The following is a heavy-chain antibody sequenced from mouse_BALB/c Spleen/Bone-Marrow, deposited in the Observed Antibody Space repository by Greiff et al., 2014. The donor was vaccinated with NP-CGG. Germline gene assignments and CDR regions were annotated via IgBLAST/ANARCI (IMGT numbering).Heavy chain of an antibody. CDR1: GFTFSSYA. CDR3: ASPLYYGLHYYAMDY. CDR2: ISSGGST. V-gene: IGHV5-6-5*01. J-gene: IGHJ4*01. Sequence: EVQGVESGGGLVKPGGSLKLSCAASGFTFSSYAMSWVRQTPEKRLEWVASISSGGSTYYPDSVKGRFTISRDNARNILYLQVSSLRSEDTAMYYCASPLYYGLHYYAMDYWGQGTSVTVSS. D-gene: IGHD1-2*01.